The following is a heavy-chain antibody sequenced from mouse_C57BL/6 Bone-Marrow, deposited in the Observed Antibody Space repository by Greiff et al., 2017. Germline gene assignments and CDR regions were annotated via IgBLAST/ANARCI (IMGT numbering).Heavy chain of an antibody. CDR1: GYAFSSYW. CDR2: IYPGDGDT. V-gene: IGHV1-80*01. J-gene: IGHJ4*01. Sequence: VQLQQSGAELVKPGASVKISCKASGYAFSSYWMNWVKQRPGKGLEWIGQIYPGDGDTNYNGKFKGKATLTADKSSSTAYMQLSSLTSADSAVYYCATYYYGTQDAMDYWGQGTSVTVSS. D-gene: IGHD1-1*01. CDR3: ATYYYGTQDAMDY.